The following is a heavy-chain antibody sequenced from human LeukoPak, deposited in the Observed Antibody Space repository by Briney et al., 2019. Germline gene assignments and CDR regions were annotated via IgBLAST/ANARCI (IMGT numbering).Heavy chain of an antibody. CDR3: AVDYYGSGSTPDYYYYYGMDV. J-gene: IGHJ6*02. CDR2: ISAYNGNT. D-gene: IGHD3-10*01. V-gene: IGHV1-18*01. Sequence: GASVKVSCKASGYTFTSYGISWARQAPGQGLEWMGWISAYNGNTNYAQKLQGRVTMTTDTSTSTAYMELRSLRSDDTAVYYCAVDYYGSGSTPDYYYYYGMDVWGQGTTVTVSS. CDR1: GYTFTSYG.